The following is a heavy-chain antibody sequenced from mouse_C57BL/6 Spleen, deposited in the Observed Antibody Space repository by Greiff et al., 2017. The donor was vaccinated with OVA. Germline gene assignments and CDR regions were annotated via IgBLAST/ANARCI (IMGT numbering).Heavy chain of an antibody. CDR3: ARNDGSSGWYFDV. J-gene: IGHJ1*03. V-gene: IGHV1-18*01. CDR1: GYTFTDYN. D-gene: IGHD1-1*01. Sequence: EVQLQQSGPELVKPGASVKIPCKASGYTFTDYNMDWVKQSHGKSLEWIGDINPNNGGTIYNQKFKGKATLTVDKSSSTAYMELRSLTSEDTAVYYCARNDGSSGWYFDVWGTGTTVTVSS. CDR2: INPNNGGT.